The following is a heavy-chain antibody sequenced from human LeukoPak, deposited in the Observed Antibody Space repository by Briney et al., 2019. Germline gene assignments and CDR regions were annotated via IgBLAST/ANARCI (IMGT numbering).Heavy chain of an antibody. V-gene: IGHV3-7*01. CDR2: IKQDGSEK. Sequence: PGGSLRLSCAASGFTFSSYWMSRVRQAPGKGLEWVANIKQDGSEKYYVDSVKGRFTISRDNAKNSLYLQMNSLRAEDTAVYYCARDLGYSGYDYDDYWGQGTLVTVSS. CDR1: GFTFSSYW. D-gene: IGHD5-12*01. CDR3: ARDLGYSGYDYDDY. J-gene: IGHJ4*02.